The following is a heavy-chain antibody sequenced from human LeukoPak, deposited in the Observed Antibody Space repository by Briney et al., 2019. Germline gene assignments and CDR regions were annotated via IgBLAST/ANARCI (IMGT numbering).Heavy chain of an antibody. CDR2: IYYSGST. Sequence: SETLSLTCTVSGGSISSYYWSWIRQPPGKGLEWIGYIYYSGSTNYNPSLKSRVTISVDTSKNQFSLKLSSVTAADTAVYYCARAHSSGYYVDWGQGTLSPSPQ. D-gene: IGHD3-22*01. CDR3: ARAHSSGYYVD. J-gene: IGHJ4*02. V-gene: IGHV4-59*01. CDR1: GGSISSYY.